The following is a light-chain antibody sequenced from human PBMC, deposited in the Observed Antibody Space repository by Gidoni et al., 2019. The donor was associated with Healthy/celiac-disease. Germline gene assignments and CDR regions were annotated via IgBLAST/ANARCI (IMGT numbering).Light chain of an antibody. J-gene: IGLJ1*01. CDR3: AAWDDSLNGLYV. V-gene: IGLV1-44*01. CDR2: SNN. Sequence: PGQRVTISCSGSSSNIGSNTVNWYQQLPGTAPKLPIYSNNQRPSGVPDRFSGSKSGTSASLAISGLQSEDEADYYCAAWDDSLNGLYVFGTGTKVTVL. CDR1: SSNIGSNT.